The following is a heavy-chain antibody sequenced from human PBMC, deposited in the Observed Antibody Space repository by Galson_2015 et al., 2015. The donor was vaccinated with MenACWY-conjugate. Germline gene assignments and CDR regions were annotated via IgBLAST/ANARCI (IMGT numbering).Heavy chain of an antibody. CDR3: ARGDDILTGYLGSMDV. V-gene: IGHV1-46*03. D-gene: IGHD3-9*01. Sequence: SVKVSCKASGYTFTSYDMHWVRQAPGQGLEWMGIIDPSGGSTSYAQKFQGRVTMTRDTSASTVYMELSSLRSEDTAVYYCARGDDILTGYLGSMDVWGQGTTVTVSS. CDR1: GYTFTSYD. J-gene: IGHJ6*02. CDR2: IDPSGGST.